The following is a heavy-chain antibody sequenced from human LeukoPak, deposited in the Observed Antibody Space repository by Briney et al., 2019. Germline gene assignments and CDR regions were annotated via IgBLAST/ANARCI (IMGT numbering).Heavy chain of an antibody. CDR1: GFTFSSYW. CDR2: IKQDGSEK. CDR3: ARETTCDFWPLDY. Sequence: GGSLRLSCAASGFTFSSYWMSWVRQAPGKGLEWVAKIKQDGSEKNYVDSVKGRFTISRDNAKNSLYLQMNSLRAEDTAVYYCARETTCDFWPLDYWGQGTLVTVSS. J-gene: IGHJ4*02. D-gene: IGHD3-3*01. V-gene: IGHV3-7*05.